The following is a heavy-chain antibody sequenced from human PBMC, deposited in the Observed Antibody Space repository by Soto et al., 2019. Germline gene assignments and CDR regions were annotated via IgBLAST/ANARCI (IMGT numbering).Heavy chain of an antibody. D-gene: IGHD3-10*01. CDR3: ARDWGGLGY. J-gene: IGHJ4*02. CDR2: IIKDGSEK. Sequence: EVQLVESGGGLVQPGGSLRLSCAASGFTFSNYWMTWVRQAPGKGLEWVANIIKDGSEKSYVDSVKGRFTISRDNAKNSLYLEMNSLRVEDTAMYYSARDWGGLGYWGQGTLVTVSS. V-gene: IGHV3-7*03. CDR1: GFTFSNYW.